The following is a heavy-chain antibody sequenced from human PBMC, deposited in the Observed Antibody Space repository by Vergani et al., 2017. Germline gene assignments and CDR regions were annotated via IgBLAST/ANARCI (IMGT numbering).Heavy chain of an antibody. Sequence: QLQLQESGPGLVKPSETLSLTCTVSGGSISSSSYYWGWIRQPPGKELEWIGSIYYSGSTYYNPSLKSRVTISVDTSKNQFSLKLSSVTAADTAVYYCARYGRGPDPGSFDLWGRGTLVTVSS. V-gene: IGHV4-39*07. CDR1: GGSISSSSYY. CDR2: IYYSGST. D-gene: IGHD1-14*01. CDR3: ARYGRGPDPGSFDL. J-gene: IGHJ2*01.